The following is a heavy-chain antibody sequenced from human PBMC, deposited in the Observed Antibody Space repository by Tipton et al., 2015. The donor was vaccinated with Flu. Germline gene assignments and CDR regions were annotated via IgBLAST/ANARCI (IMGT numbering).Heavy chain of an antibody. J-gene: IGHJ4*02. CDR1: GGSISSSSYY. CDR2: IYYSGST. V-gene: IGHV4-39*07. CDR3: ARVMRTGYYKYFDY. D-gene: IGHD3-9*01. Sequence: TLSLTCTVSGGSISSSSYYWGWIRQPPGKGLEGIGSIYYSGSTYYNPSLKSRVTISVDTSTNQFSLKLSSVTAADTAVYYCARVMRTGYYKYFDYWGQGTLVTVSS.